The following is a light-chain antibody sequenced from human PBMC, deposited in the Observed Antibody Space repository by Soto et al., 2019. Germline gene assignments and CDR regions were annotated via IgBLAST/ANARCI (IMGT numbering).Light chain of an antibody. CDR2: EVT. V-gene: IGLV2-14*01. Sequence: QSALTQPASGSGSPGQSIAISCTGTRSDVGAYNYVSWYQQHPGKAPKLMISEVTNRASGVSDRFSGSKSGNTASLTISGLQAEDEADYYCSSCTSRLTVVFGTGTKLTVL. J-gene: IGLJ1*01. CDR3: SSCTSRLTVV. CDR1: RSDVGAYNY.